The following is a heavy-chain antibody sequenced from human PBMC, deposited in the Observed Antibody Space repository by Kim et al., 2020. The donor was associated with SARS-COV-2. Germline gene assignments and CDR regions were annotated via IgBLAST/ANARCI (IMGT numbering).Heavy chain of an antibody. CDR3: ARVGDGSGSYSYYYGMDV. V-gene: IGHV3-66*01. Sequence: KGRFTISRDNSKNTLYLQMNSLRAEDTAVYYCARVGDGSGSYSYYYGMDVWGQGTTVTVSS. J-gene: IGHJ6*02. D-gene: IGHD3-10*01.